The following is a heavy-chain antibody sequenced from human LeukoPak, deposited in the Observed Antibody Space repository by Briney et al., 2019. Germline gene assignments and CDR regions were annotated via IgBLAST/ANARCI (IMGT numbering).Heavy chain of an antibody. V-gene: IGHV4-4*07. CDR2: MHSSGST. CDR3: ARGYYDSTGYCYPSFDY. Sequence: PSETLSLTCTVSGGSINIYYWNWIRQPAGKGLEWIGRMHSSGSTNYNPSFTSRVTMSVDTSNNQFSLKLRSVTAADTAMYFCARGYYDSTGYCYPSFDYWGQGTLVTVSS. J-gene: IGHJ4*02. D-gene: IGHD3-22*01. CDR1: GGSINIYY.